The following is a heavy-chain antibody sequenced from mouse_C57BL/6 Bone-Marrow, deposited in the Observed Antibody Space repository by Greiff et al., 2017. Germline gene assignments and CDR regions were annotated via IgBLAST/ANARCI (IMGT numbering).Heavy chain of an antibody. CDR2: IYPGGGYT. CDR3: ARLPNSYAMDY. Sequence: QVQLQQSGAELVRPGTSVKMSCKASGYTFTNYWIGWAKQRPGHGLEWIGDIYPGGGYTNYNEKFKGKATLTADTSSSTAYMQFSSLTSEDSAIYYCARLPNSYAMDYWGQGTSVTVTS. V-gene: IGHV1-63*01. CDR1: GYTFTNYW. D-gene: IGHD4-1*02. J-gene: IGHJ4*01.